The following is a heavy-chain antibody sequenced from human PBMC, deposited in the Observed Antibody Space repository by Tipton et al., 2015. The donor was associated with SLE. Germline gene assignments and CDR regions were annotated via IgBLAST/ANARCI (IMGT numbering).Heavy chain of an antibody. V-gene: IGHV3-30*19. CDR2: VSFDGST. CDR1: GFTFSSYG. D-gene: IGHD6-19*01. Sequence: SLRLSCAASGFTFSSYGMHWVRQAPGKGLEWVAGVSFDGSTYYGGSVQGRLTVSRDDFKNTLYLEMDSLKTEDTAVYYCVREGRSSGRAPAFDIWGQGTMVAVSS. CDR3: VREGRSSGRAPAFDI. J-gene: IGHJ3*02.